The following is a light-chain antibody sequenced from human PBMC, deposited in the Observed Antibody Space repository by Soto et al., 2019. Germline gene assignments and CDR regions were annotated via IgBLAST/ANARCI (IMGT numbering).Light chain of an antibody. CDR3: QSYDSRLSGWV. CDR2: DNN. CDR1: SSNIGAGYD. J-gene: IGLJ3*02. V-gene: IGLV1-40*01. Sequence: QSVLTQPPSVSGAPGQRVTISCTGSSSNIGAGYDVHWYQQLPGTAPKLLTYDNNNRPSGVPDRFSGSKSGTSASLAITGLQAEDEADYYCQSYDSRLSGWVFGGGTKLTVL.